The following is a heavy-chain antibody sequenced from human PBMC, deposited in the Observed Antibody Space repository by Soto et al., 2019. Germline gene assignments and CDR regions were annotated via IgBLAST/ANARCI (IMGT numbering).Heavy chain of an antibody. J-gene: IGHJ4*02. CDR3: AREAGGDRFGY. Sequence: QVQLVESGGGVVQPGRSLRLSCAASGFTFSSYAMHWVRQAPGKGLEWVAVPSYDGSNKYYADSVKGRFTISRDNSKTTLSLQMNSLRAEDTAVYYCAREAGGDRFGYWGQGTLVTVSS. CDR1: GFTFSSYA. D-gene: IGHD3-16*01. V-gene: IGHV3-30-3*01. CDR2: PSYDGSNK.